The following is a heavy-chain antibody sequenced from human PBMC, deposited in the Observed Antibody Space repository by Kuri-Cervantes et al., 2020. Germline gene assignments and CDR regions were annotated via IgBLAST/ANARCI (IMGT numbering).Heavy chain of an antibody. CDR2: ISYDGSNK. CDR3: ARGDYGGNLGLDYFDY. CDR1: GFTFSSYA. D-gene: IGHD4-23*01. Sequence: GGSLRLSCAASGFTFSSYAMHWVRQAPGKGLEWVAVISYDGSNKYYADSVKGRFTISRDNSKNTLYLQMNSLRAEDTAVYYCARGDYGGNLGLDYFDYWGQGTLVTVSS. V-gene: IGHV3-30-3*01. J-gene: IGHJ4*02.